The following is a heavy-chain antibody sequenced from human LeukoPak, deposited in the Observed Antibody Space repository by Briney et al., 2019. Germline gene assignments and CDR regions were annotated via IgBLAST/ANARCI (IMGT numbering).Heavy chain of an antibody. D-gene: IGHD3-22*01. V-gene: IGHV3-23*01. CDR3: AKDRPNFHENSGHYYRRDGDS. CDR1: GFTFYMYA. CDR2: MCGTAGCT. Sequence: GGSLTLSCQASGFTFYMYAMSWVRQAPGKGLEWVASMCGTAGCTFYPDSVKGRFTISRDNSKNVLYLRMNSLTAEDTAIHYCAKDRPNFHENSGHYYRRDGDSWGQGTLVTVSS. J-gene: IGHJ5*01.